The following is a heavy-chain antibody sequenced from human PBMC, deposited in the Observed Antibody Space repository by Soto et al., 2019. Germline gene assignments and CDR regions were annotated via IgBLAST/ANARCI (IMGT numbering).Heavy chain of an antibody. CDR1: GGSFSGYY. V-gene: IGHV4-34*01. D-gene: IGHD2-2*01. CDR3: ARVAPVVPAALSYFDY. J-gene: IGHJ4*02. CDR2: INHSGST. Sequence: QVPLQQWGAGLLKPSETLSLTCAVYGGSFSGYYWSWIRQPPGKGLEWIGEINHSGSTNYNPSLKSRVTISVDTSKNQFSLKLSSVTAADTAVYYCARVAPVVPAALSYFDYWGQGTLVTVSS.